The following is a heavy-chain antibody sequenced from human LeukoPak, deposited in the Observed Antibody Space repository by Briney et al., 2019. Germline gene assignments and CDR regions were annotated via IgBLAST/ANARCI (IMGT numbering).Heavy chain of an antibody. D-gene: IGHD4-23*01. J-gene: IGHJ4*02. Sequence: GGSLRLSCAASGFTFSSYAMSWVRQAPGKGLEWVSAISGSGGSTYYADSVKGRFTISRDNSKNTLYLQMNSLRAEDTAVYYCARDSSYFTVVTSNFDYWGQGTLVTVSS. CDR3: ARDSSYFTVVTSNFDY. V-gene: IGHV3-23*01. CDR1: GFTFSSYA. CDR2: ISGSGGST.